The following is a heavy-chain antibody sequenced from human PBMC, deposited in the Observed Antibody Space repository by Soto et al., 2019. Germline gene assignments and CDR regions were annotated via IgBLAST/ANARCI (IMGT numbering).Heavy chain of an antibody. Sequence: EVQLLQSGGGLAQPGTSLRLSCAASGFTFSYYAMTWVRQAPGKGLEWVSTISGSGDKTDYADSVKGRFTVSRDNSKDTLYLQMDSLRADDTALYYWASESKWYGGQYFQDWGQGTLVTVSS. CDR3: ASESKWYGGQYFQD. V-gene: IGHV3-23*01. J-gene: IGHJ1*01. CDR2: ISGSGDKT. CDR1: GFTFSYYA. D-gene: IGHD2-8*01.